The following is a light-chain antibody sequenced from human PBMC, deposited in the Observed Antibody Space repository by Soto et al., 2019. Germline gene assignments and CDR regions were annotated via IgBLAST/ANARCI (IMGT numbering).Light chain of an antibody. CDR1: QGIGGR. Sequence: DIQMTQSPSSVSASVGDRVTITCRASQGIGGRLAWFQQKPGKAPQYLIQAASILQSGVPSRFSGSGSGTEFILTINNLQPEDFASYFCLQVYSFPRTFGLGTKADIK. V-gene: IGKV1-12*01. J-gene: IGKJ1*01. CDR2: AAS. CDR3: LQVYSFPRT.